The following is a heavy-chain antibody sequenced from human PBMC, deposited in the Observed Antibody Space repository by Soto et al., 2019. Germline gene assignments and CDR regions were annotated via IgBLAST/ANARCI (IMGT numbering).Heavy chain of an antibody. J-gene: IGHJ5*02. CDR1: GYTFTSYG. D-gene: IGHD6-19*01. CDR3: ARDYSSGWSTNFWGKGENWFDP. V-gene: IGHV1-18*01. Sequence: QVQLVQSGAEVKKPGASVKVSCKASGYTFTSYGISWVRQAPGQGLEWMGWISPYNGKTNYAQKVQGRVTMTTDTXTCXAYMELRSLRSDDTAVYYCARDYSSGWSTNFWGKGENWFDPWGQGTLVTVSS. CDR2: ISPYNGKT.